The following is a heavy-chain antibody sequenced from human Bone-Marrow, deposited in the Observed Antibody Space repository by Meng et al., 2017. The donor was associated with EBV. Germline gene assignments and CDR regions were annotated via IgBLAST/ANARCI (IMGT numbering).Heavy chain of an antibody. CDR2: IWYDGSHE. CDR1: GLPFRRYG. Sequence: PRGESGGGVVPPGMRLRLSCAAFGLPFRRYGMHWVRQAPGKGLEWVAVIWYDGSHEYYADSVKGRFTISRDNSKNTLYLQMNSLRAEDTAVYYCARDRTMSTPNFFDYWGQGTLVTVSS. J-gene: IGHJ4*02. D-gene: IGHD2-2*01. CDR3: ARDRTMSTPNFFDY. V-gene: IGHV3-33*01.